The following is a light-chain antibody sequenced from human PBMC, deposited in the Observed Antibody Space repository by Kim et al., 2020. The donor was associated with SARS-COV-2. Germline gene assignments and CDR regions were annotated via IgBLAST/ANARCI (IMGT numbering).Light chain of an antibody. CDR3: QQYNDWPPVT. V-gene: IGKV3-15*01. CDR2: GAS. J-gene: IGKJ5*01. Sequence: ETLMTQSPTTLSVLPGERATLSCRASQSVKTNLAWYQQKPGQAPRLLMSGASTRATGGPARFSGSGSGTEFTLTISSLQSEDIAVYYCQQYNDWPPVTFGQGTRLEIK. CDR1: QSVKTN.